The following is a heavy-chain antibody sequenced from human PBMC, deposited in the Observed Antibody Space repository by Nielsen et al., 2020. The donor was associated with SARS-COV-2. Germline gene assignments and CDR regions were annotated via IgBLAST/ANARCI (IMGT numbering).Heavy chain of an antibody. D-gene: IGHD2-2*02. V-gene: IGHV3-9*01. Sequence: GGSLRLSCAASGFTFDDYAMHWVRQAPGKGLEWVSGISWNSGSIGYADSVKGRFTISRDNAKNSLYLQMNSLRAEDTVLYYCASIYYWGQGTLVTVSS. CDR2: ISWNSGSI. CDR3: ASIYY. CDR1: GFTFDDYA. J-gene: IGHJ4*02.